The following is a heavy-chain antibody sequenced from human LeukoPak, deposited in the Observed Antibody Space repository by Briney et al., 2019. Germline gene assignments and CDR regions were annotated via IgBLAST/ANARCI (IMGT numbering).Heavy chain of an antibody. Sequence: SETLSLTCAVYGGFFSGYYWSWIRQPPGKGLEWIGGINDSGSTNYNPSLKSRVTISVDTSKNQFSLKLSSVTAADTAVYYCARALGWALKVATIKTRLYFDYWGQGTLVTVSS. CDR1: GGFFSGYY. V-gene: IGHV4-34*01. D-gene: IGHD5-12*01. J-gene: IGHJ4*02. CDR3: ARALGWALKVATIKTRLYFDY. CDR2: INDSGST.